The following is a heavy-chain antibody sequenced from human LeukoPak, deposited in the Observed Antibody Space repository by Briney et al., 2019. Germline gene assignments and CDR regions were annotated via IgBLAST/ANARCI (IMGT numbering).Heavy chain of an antibody. J-gene: IGHJ4*02. CDR2: ISGSGGSP. V-gene: IGHV3-23*01. CDR3: AKAVYDSSGSFDF. D-gene: IGHD3-22*01. Sequence: GGSLRLSCATSGFIFTNFAMTWVRRAPGKGLEWVSGISGSGGSPYYADSVKGRFTISRDTSKNTLYLQMNSLRAEDTAVYCCAKAVYDSSGSFDFWGQGTLVTVSS. CDR1: GFIFTNFA.